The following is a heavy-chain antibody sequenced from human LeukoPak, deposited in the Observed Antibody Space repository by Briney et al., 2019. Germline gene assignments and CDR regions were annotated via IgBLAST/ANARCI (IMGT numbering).Heavy chain of an antibody. CDR3: ARDPLRYLRVGHYDY. V-gene: IGHV3-21*01. CDR1: GFTFSNSA. CDR2: IDYDSSHI. J-gene: IGHJ4*02. D-gene: IGHD3-9*01. Sequence: PGGSLRLSCAASGFTFSNSAMNWVRQVPGKGLEWVSSIDYDSSHIYYAASVRGRFTISRDNARNSVYLQMNSLRVEDTAVYYCARDPLRYLRVGHYDYWGQGTLVAVST.